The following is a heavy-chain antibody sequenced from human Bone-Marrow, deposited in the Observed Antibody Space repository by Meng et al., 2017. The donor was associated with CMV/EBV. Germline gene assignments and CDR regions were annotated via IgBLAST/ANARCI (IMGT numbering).Heavy chain of an antibody. CDR2: IYYSGST. Sequence: GSLRLSCTVSGGSISSYYWSWIRQPPRKGLEWIGYIYYSGSTNYNPSLKSRVTISVDTSKNQFSLKLSSVTAADTAVYYCARGNVDIVATMGTTYYFDYWGQGTLVTVSS. V-gene: IGHV4-59*01. CDR3: ARGNVDIVATMGTTYYFDY. J-gene: IGHJ4*02. D-gene: IGHD5-12*01. CDR1: GGSISSYY.